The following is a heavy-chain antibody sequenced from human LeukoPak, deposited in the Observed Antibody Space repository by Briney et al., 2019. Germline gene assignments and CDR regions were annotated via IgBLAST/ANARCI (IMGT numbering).Heavy chain of an antibody. CDR1: STSSYY. D-gene: IGHD6-13*01. CDR2: ISDSGGST. Sequence: STSSYYWGWVRQAPGRGLEWVSGISDSGGSTSYADSVKGRFTISRDNSRNTLYLQMNSLRVEDTAVYYCAKLVRPPYSFDYWGQGTLVTVSS. CDR3: AKLVRPPYSFDY. V-gene: IGHV3-23*01. J-gene: IGHJ4*02.